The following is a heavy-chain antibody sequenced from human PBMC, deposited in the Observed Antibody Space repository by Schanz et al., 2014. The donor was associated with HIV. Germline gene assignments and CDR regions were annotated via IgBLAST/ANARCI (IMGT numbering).Heavy chain of an antibody. CDR1: VGSFTDYY. J-gene: IGHJ2*01. Sequence: QVQLHQWGAGLLKPSETLSLTCAVYVGSFTDYYWTWIRQPPGKGLEWIGEIKHSGSTNYNPSLKSRVAFSVDTSRRQFSLKLSSVTAADTAVYYCARVGGRSPTPKYFDLWGRGTLVTVSS. CDR3: ARVGGRSPTPKYFDL. D-gene: IGHD3-16*01. V-gene: IGHV4-34*01. CDR2: IKHSGST.